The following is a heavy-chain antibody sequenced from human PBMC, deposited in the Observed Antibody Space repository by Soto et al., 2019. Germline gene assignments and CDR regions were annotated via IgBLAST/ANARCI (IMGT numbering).Heavy chain of an antibody. Sequence: SVKVSCKASGGTFSSYAISWVRQAPGQGLEWMGGIIPIFGTANYAQKFQGRVTITADESTSTAYMELSSPRSEDTAVYYCASLPVSSIADRENDAFDIWGQGTMVTVSS. CDR1: GGTFSSYA. D-gene: IGHD6-6*01. CDR3: ASLPVSSIADRENDAFDI. V-gene: IGHV1-69*13. CDR2: IIPIFGTA. J-gene: IGHJ3*02.